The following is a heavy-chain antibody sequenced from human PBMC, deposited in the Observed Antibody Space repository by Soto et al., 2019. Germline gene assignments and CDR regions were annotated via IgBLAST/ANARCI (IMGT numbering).Heavy chain of an antibody. CDR2: IIPIFGTA. J-gene: IGHJ5*02. V-gene: IGHV1-69*01. CDR1: GGTFSSYA. CDR3: ARDLGGHYDSSGYRFRSDP. Sequence: QVQLVQSGAEVKKPGSSVKVSCKASGGTFSSYAIIWVRQAPGQGLEWMGGIIPIFGTANYAQKFQGRVTITADESTSTAYMELSSLRSEDTAVYYCARDLGGHYDSSGYRFRSDPWGQGTLVTVSS. D-gene: IGHD3-22*01.